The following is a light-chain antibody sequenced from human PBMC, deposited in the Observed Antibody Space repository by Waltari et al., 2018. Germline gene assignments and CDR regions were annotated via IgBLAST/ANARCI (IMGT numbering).Light chain of an antibody. CDR3: QQLNSYPSA. CDR1: QGISSY. J-gene: IGKJ4*01. V-gene: IGKV1-9*01. Sequence: DIQLTQSPSFLSASVGDRVTIPCRASQGISSYLAWYQQKPGKAPKLLIYAASTLQSGVPSRFSGSGSGTEFTLTISSLQPEDFATYYCQQLNSYPSAFGGGTKVEIK. CDR2: AAS.